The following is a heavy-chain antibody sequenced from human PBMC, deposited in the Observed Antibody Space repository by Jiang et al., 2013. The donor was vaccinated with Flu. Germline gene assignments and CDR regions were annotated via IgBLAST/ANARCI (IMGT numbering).Heavy chain of an antibody. J-gene: IGHJ4*02. V-gene: IGHV4-59*01. CDR3: ARVPNSSSWYFDY. CDR1: GGSISSYY. D-gene: IGHD6-13*01. Sequence: GLVKPSETLSLTCTVSGGSISSYYWSWIRQPPGKGLEWIGYIYYSGSTNYNPSLKSRVTISVDTSKNQFSLKLSSVTAADTAVYYCARVPNSSSWYFDYWGQGTLVTVSS. CDR2: IYYSGST.